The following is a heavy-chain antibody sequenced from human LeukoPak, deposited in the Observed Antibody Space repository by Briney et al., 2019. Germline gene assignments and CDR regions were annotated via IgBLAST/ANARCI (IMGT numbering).Heavy chain of an antibody. D-gene: IGHD2-2*02. V-gene: IGHV1-8*03. CDR1: GYTFTSYD. Sequence: RASVKVSCKASGYTFTSYDINWVRQATGQGLEWMGWMNPNSGNTGYAQKFQGRVTITRNTSISTAYMELSSLRSEDTAVYYCALTLTGYCSSTSCYTGHDYWGQGTLVTVSS. J-gene: IGHJ4*02. CDR3: ALTLTGYCSSTSCYTGHDY. CDR2: MNPNSGNT.